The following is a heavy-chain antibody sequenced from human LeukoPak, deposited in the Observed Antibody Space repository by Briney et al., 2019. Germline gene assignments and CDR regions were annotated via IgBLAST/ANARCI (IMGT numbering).Heavy chain of an antibody. D-gene: IGHD6-19*01. J-gene: IGHJ4*02. V-gene: IGHV3-30*02. CDR1: GFTFSDYG. Sequence: GGSLRLSCATSGFTFSDYGMHWVRQAPGKGLEWVTFIQFDGSSKYYADSVKGRFTISRDNSKNTIYLQMNSLRAEDTAVYYCAKDKSSSGENCDYWGQGTLVTVSS. CDR3: AKDKSSSGENCDY. CDR2: IQFDGSSK.